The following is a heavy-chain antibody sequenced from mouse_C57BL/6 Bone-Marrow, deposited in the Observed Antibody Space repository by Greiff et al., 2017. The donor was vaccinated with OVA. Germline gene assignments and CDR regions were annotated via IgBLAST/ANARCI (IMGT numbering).Heavy chain of an antibody. CDR3: ARRRPPGFAY. J-gene: IGHJ3*01. CDR2: INPNNGGT. CDR1: GYTFTDFY. V-gene: IGHV1-26*01. Sequence: EVHLHQSGPELVKPGASVKISCKASGYTFTDFYMNWVKQSHGKSLEWIGDINPNNGGTSYNQKFKGKATLTVDKSSSTAYMELRSLTSEDSAVYYCARRRPPGFAYWGQGTLVTVSA.